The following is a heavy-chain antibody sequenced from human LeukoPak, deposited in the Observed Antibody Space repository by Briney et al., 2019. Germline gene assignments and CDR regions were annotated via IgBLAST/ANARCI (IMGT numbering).Heavy chain of an antibody. V-gene: IGHV3-23*01. CDR2: ISSSGGST. J-gene: IGHJ4*02. Sequence: GGSLKLSCAASGFTFSSYAMNWVRQAPGKGLEWVSVISSSGGSTYYADSVKGRFIISRDNSKNTLYLQMNSLRAEDTAVYYLTKAGITVPATPDYWGQGTLVTVSS. CDR3: TKAGITVPATPDY. D-gene: IGHD6-19*01. CDR1: GFTFSSYA.